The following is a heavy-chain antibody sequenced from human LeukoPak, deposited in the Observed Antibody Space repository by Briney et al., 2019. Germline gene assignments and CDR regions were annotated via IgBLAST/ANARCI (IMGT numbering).Heavy chain of an antibody. CDR3: ASPAQAY. CDR2: IYYSGST. V-gene: IGHV4-34*01. J-gene: IGHJ4*02. Sequence: SETLSLTCAVYGGSFSGYYWSWIRQPPGKGLEWIGSIYYSGSTYYNPSLKSRVTISVDTSKNQFSLKLSSVTAADTAVYYCASPAQAYWGQGTLVTVSS. CDR1: GGSFSGYY.